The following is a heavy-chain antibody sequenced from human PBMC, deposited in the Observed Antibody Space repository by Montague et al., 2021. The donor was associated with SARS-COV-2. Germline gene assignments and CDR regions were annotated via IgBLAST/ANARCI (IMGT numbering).Heavy chain of an antibody. V-gene: IGHV4-34*01. D-gene: IGHD3-3*01. CDR1: GGSFSGYY. CDR2: IKHSGST. Sequence: SETLSLTCAVYGGSFSGYYWSWIRQPPGKGLEWIGEIKHSGSTNYNPSLKSRVTISVDTSKNQFSLKLSSVTAADTAVYYCASPPFGVAPYYFDYWGQGTRVTVSS. J-gene: IGHJ4*02. CDR3: ASPPFGVAPYYFDY.